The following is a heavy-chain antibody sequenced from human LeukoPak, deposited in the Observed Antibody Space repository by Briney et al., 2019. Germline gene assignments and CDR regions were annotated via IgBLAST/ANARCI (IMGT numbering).Heavy chain of an antibody. CDR1: GGTFSSYA. D-gene: IGHD3-3*01. V-gene: IGHV1-69*05. Sequence: SVKVSCKASGGTFSSYAISWVRQAPGQGLEWMGGIIPIFGTANYARKFQGRVTITTDESTSTAYMELSGLRSEDTAVYYCASRYDFWSGYPSYAFDIWGQGTMVTVSS. CDR3: ASRYDFWSGYPSYAFDI. J-gene: IGHJ3*02. CDR2: IIPIFGTA.